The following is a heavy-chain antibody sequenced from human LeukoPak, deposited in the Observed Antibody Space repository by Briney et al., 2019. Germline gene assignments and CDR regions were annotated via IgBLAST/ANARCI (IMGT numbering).Heavy chain of an antibody. V-gene: IGHV4-59*04. CDR3: ASPLGGFDN. CDR1: GGSISNYY. Sequence: SETLSLTCNVSGGSISNYYWAWIRQPPGKGLEWIGSIYYTGSTHYNSSLKSRVTMSVDTSKNQFSLKLSSVTAADTAVYYCASPLGGFDNWGQGTLVTVSS. D-gene: IGHD3-16*01. CDR2: IYYTGST. J-gene: IGHJ4*02.